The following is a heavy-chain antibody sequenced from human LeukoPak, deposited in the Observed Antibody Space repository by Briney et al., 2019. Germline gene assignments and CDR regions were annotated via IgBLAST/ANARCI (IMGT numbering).Heavy chain of an antibody. CDR1: GGSISSSSYY. D-gene: IGHD6-13*01. CDR2: IYYSGST. CDR3: ARHHSSSWYYHWFDP. Sequence: QPSETLSLTCTVSGGSISSSSYYWGWIRQPPGKGLEWIGSIYYSGSTYYNPSLKSRVTISVDTSKNQFSLKLSSVTAADTAVYYCARHHSSSWYYHWFDPWGQGTLVTVSS. V-gene: IGHV4-39*01. J-gene: IGHJ5*02.